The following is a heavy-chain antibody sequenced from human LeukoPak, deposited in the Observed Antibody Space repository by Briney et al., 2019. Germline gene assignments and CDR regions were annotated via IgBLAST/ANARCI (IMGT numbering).Heavy chain of an antibody. V-gene: IGHV7-4-1*02. J-gene: IGHJ4*02. D-gene: IGHD2-21*01. CDR1: GYTFTNYG. CDR2: INTNTGNP. CDR3: AVSVMNGGDCFDY. Sequence: ASVKVSCKASGYTFTNYGMNWVRQAPGQGLEWMGWINTNTGNPTYAQGFTGRFVFSLDTSVSTAYLQISSLKAEDTAVYYCAVSVMNGGDCFDYWGQGTLVTVSS.